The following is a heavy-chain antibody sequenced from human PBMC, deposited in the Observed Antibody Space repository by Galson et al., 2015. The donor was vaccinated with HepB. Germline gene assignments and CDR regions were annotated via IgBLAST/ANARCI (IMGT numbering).Heavy chain of an antibody. V-gene: IGHV6-1*01. D-gene: IGHD2-8*02. CDR1: GDSVSSNSVA. Sequence: CAISGDSVSSNSVAWDWIRQSPSRGLEWLARTYYGSRWYNDYAVSVKSRVTINPDTSKNQFSLQLNSVTPEDTAVYYCARTDCTGGICARPFDYWGQGILVTVSS. CDR2: TYYGSRWYN. J-gene: IGHJ4*02. CDR3: ARTDCTGGICARPFDY.